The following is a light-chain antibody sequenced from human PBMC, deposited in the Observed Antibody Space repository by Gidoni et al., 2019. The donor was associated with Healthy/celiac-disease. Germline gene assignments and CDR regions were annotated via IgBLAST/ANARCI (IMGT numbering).Light chain of an antibody. Sequence: DIQMPQSPSSLSASVGDRVTITCRASQSISSYLNWYQQKPGKAPKLLIYAASSLQSGVPSRVSGSGSGTDFTLTISSLQPEDFATYYCQQSYSTPWTFGQGTKVEIK. CDR2: AAS. CDR3: QQSYSTPWT. J-gene: IGKJ1*01. V-gene: IGKV1-39*01. CDR1: QSISSY.